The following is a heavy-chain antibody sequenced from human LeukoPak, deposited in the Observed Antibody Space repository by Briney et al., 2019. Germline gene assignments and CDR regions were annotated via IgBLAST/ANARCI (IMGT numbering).Heavy chain of an antibody. V-gene: IGHV4-59*12. CDR3: ARANGYYGSGSPYFDY. CDR2: IYYTGSS. J-gene: IGHJ4*02. CDR1: AGSISSYY. Sequence: SETLSLTCSVSAGSISSYYWSWIRQPPGKGLEWIGYIYYTGSSNYNPSLKSRVTISLDMSKNQFSLKLSSVTAADTAVYYCARANGYYGSGSPYFDYWGQGTLVTVSS. D-gene: IGHD3-10*01.